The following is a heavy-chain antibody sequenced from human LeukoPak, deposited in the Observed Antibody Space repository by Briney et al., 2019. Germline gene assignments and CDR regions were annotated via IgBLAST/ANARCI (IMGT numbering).Heavy chain of an antibody. J-gene: IGHJ5*02. Sequence: SETLSLTXTVSGYSIRSGYYWGWIRHPPGKGLECIGSIYHSGSTYYNPSLKSRVTISVDTSKNQFSLKLGSVTAADTAVYYCARKRPTIFGVVTWFDPWGQGTLVTVSS. CDR3: ARKRPTIFGVVTWFDP. V-gene: IGHV4-38-2*02. D-gene: IGHD3-3*01. CDR1: GYSIRSGYY. CDR2: IYHSGST.